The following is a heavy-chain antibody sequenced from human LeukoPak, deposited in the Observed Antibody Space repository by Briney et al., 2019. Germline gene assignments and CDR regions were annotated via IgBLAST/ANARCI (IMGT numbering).Heavy chain of an antibody. D-gene: IGHD6-13*01. V-gene: IGHV3-43D*03. CDR1: GFTFDDYA. CDR2: ITLDGDNT. J-gene: IGHJ4*02. CDR3: AKGTSSWHDFDY. Sequence: GGSLRLSCAASGFTFDDYAMHWVRQPPGKGLEWVSLITLDGDNTYYTDSVKGRFTISRDNSENSLYLQMNSLRAEDTALYYCAKGTSSWHDFDYWGQGTLVTVSS.